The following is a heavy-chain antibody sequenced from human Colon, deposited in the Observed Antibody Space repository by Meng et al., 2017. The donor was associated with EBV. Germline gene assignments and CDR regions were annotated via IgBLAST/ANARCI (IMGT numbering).Heavy chain of an antibody. D-gene: IGHD2-8*02. V-gene: IGHV4-4*02. CDR2: IYHNGQT. J-gene: IGHJ5*02. CDR3: ARDGGVTHIP. Sequence: QVLLQGSGAGLGKPSGTLSLPCAVSGTSISTSNWWSWIRQSPGEGLEWIGAIYHNGQTNYNPSLKSRVSMSVDESKNEFSLNLKSVTAADTAVYYCARDGGVTHIPWGQGVLVTVSS. CDR1: GTSISTSNW.